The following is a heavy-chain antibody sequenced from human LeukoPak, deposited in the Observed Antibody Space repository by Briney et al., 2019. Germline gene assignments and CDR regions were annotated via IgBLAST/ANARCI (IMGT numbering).Heavy chain of an antibody. CDR1: GFTFSNCA. D-gene: IGHD6-13*01. CDR3: ARDPTAAGADY. Sequence: GGSLRLSCAASGFTFSNCAMSWVRQAPGKGLEWVSSITGSGTYTYYADSVKGRFTISRDNSKNTLYLQMNSLRAEDTALYYCARDPTAAGADYWGQGTLVTVSS. J-gene: IGHJ4*02. V-gene: IGHV3-23*01. CDR2: ITGSGTYT.